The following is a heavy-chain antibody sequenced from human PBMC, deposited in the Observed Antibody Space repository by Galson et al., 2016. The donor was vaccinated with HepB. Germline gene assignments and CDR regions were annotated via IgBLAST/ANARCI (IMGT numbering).Heavy chain of an antibody. V-gene: IGHV4-39*01. CDR3: ARHIHRRYFDWSTPYWFDS. D-gene: IGHD3-9*01. CDR2: IYYSGSS. Sequence: SETLSLTCNVSGASISSSTDYWGWIRQPPGKGLEWIGSIYYSGSSYYNPSLRSRLTISVDAYKNQFSLKLTSVTAADTAIFYCARHIHRRYFDWSTPYWFDSWGPGILVTVSS. CDR1: GASISSSTDY. J-gene: IGHJ5*01.